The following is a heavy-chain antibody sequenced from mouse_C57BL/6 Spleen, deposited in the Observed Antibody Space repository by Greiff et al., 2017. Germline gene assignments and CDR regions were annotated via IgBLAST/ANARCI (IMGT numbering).Heavy chain of an antibody. CDR2: INPYNGGT. CDR3: ARDYYGSSPWFAY. CDR1: GYTFTDYY. Sequence: EVQLQQSGPVLVKPGASVKMSCKASGYTFTDYYMNWVKQSHGKSLEWIGVINPYNGGTSYNQKFKGKATLTVDKSSSTAYMELNSLTSEDSAVYYCARDYYGSSPWFAYWGQGTLVTVSA. V-gene: IGHV1-19*01. J-gene: IGHJ3*01. D-gene: IGHD1-1*01.